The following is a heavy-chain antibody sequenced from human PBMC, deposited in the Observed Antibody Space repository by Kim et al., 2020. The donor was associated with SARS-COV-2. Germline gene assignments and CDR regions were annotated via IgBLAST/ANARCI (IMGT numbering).Heavy chain of an antibody. CDR1: SGSISTYY. CDR3: AGGEIVAGGRGEYLDY. J-gene: IGHJ4*02. D-gene: IGHD6-13*01. V-gene: IGHV4-59*13. Sequence: SETLSLTCTVSSGSISTYYWSWIRQPPGKGLEWVGYIYYTGSTKYNPSLNSRVTISVDTSKNQYFLMLSSMTAADTAFYYWAGGEIVAGGRGEYLDYWGQGTLVTVSS. CDR2: IYYTGST.